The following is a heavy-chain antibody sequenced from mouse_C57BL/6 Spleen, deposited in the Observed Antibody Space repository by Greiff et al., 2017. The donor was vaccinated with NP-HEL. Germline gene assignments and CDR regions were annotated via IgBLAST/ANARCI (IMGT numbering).Heavy chain of an antibody. V-gene: IGHV1-18*01. CDR3: ARRNYYGNYVGHY. CDR1: GYTFTDYN. J-gene: IGHJ2*01. Sequence: VQLQQSGPELVKPGASVKIPCKASGYTFTDYNMDWVKQSHGKSLEWIGDINPNNGGTIYNQKFKGKATLTVDKSSSTAYMELRSLTSEDTAVYYCARRNYYGNYVGHYWGQGTTLTVSS. CDR2: INPNNGGT. D-gene: IGHD2-1*01.